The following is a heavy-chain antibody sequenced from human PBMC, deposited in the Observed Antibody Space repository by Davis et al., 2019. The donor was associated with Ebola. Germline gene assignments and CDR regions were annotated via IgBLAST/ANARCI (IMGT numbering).Heavy chain of an antibody. CDR2: ISAYNGNT. D-gene: IGHD5-12*01. Sequence: ASVKVSCKASGYTFTSYGISWVRQAPGQGLEWMGWISAYNGNTNYAQKLQGRVTMTTDTSTSTAYMELSSLRSEDMAVYYCARGARSGIQWDFDYWGQGTLVTVSS. J-gene: IGHJ4*02. CDR3: ARGARSGIQWDFDY. V-gene: IGHV1-18*03. CDR1: GYTFTSYG.